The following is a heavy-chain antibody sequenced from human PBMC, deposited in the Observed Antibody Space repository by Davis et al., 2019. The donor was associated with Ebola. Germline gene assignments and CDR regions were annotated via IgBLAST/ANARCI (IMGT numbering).Heavy chain of an antibody. D-gene: IGHD6-13*01. J-gene: IGHJ4*02. CDR3: VREKPAADPQSDYFDY. V-gene: IGHV3-7*01. CDR1: GFTFDTFS. Sequence: PGGSLRLSCATSGFTFDTFSMTWVRQAPGKGLEWVAYIKPDGREKNYVDSVKGRFTISRDSAKNSVYLQMNSLTVEDTAVYYCVREKPAADPQSDYFDYWGQGTLVTVSS. CDR2: IKPDGREK.